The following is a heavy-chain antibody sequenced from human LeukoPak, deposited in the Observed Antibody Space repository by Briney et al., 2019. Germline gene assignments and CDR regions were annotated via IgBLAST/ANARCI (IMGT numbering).Heavy chain of an antibody. CDR2: IYYSGST. CDR3: ARRVSGYSSGWYIHYYYMDV. D-gene: IGHD6-19*01. CDR1: GGSISSYY. V-gene: IGHV4-59*12. J-gene: IGHJ6*03. Sequence: SETLSLTCTVSGGSISSYYWSWIRQPPGKGLEWIGYIYYSGSTNYNPSLKSRVTISVDTSKNQFSLKLSSVTAADTAVYYCARRVSGYSSGWYIHYYYMDVWGKGTTVTISS.